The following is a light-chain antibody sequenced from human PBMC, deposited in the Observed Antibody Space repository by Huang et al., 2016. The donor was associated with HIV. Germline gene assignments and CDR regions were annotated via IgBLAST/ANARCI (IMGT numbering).Light chain of an antibody. V-gene: IGKV3-15*01. Sequence: EIVMTQSPATLSVSPGERATLSCRASQTVRNNLAWYQQKPGQAPRLLIYAASTRATDSPARFSGSGSGTEFTLTISSLQSEDFAVYYCQHYRVWPPVYTFGQGTKLEIK. CDR3: QHYRVWPPVYT. J-gene: IGKJ2*01. CDR1: QTVRNN. CDR2: AAS.